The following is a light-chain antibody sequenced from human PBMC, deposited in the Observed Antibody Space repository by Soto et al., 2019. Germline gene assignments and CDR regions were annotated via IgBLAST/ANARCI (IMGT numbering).Light chain of an antibody. J-gene: IGKJ5*01. CDR2: ASS. Sequence: DIPMTPSPSSLSASVGDRVTLTCRAGQNIDNFLNWYQQKPGEAPKLLIYASSTLYSGVSSRFSGSGSGTDFTLTISSLQPEDFATYYCQQSYSTLSITFGQGTRLEIK. CDR3: QQSYSTLSIT. CDR1: QNIDNF. V-gene: IGKV1-39*01.